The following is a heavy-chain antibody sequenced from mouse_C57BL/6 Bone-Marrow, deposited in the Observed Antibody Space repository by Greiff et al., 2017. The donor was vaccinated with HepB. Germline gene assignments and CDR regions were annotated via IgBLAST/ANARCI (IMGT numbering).Heavy chain of an antibody. D-gene: IGHD1-1*01. CDR2: IHPNSGST. CDR3: AREDYGSSYYFDY. CDR1: GYTFTSYW. Sequence: VKLLQPGAELVKPGASVKLSCKASGYTFTSYWMHWVKQRPGQGLEWIGMIHPNSGSTNYNEKFKSKATLTVDKSSSTDYMQLSSLTSEDSAVYYCAREDYGSSYYFDYWGQGTTLTVSS. V-gene: IGHV1-64*01. J-gene: IGHJ2*01.